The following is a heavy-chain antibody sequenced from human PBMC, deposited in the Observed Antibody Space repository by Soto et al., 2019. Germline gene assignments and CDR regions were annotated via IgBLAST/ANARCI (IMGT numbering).Heavy chain of an antibody. CDR3: ARDLSSCTSARCYSYYYGMDV. CDR2: INSDGSRT. Sequence: GGSLRLSCSASGFNFSRYWTHWVRQVPGRGLMWVSHINSDGSRTTYADSVKGRFTISRDNAKNTLYLQMNSLRAEDTAVYYCARDLSSCTSARCYSYYYGMDVWGQGTTVTVSS. V-gene: IGHV3-74*01. CDR1: GFNFSRYW. D-gene: IGHD2-8*02. J-gene: IGHJ6*02.